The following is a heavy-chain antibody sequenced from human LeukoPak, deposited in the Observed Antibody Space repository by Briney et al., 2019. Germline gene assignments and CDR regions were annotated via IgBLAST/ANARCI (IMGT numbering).Heavy chain of an antibody. CDR2: IRFDGGDK. CDR1: GFTFTYFG. D-gene: IGHD3-22*01. Sequence: GGSLRLSCAASGFTFTYFGMHWVRQAPGKGLEWVAFIRFDGGDKYYADSVKGRFTISRDNSKNTLYLQMNSLRAEDTAVYYCARSYYEYYYDSSGYYRPYFDYWGQGTLVTVSS. CDR3: ARSYYEYYYDSSGYYRPYFDY. V-gene: IGHV3-30*02. J-gene: IGHJ4*02.